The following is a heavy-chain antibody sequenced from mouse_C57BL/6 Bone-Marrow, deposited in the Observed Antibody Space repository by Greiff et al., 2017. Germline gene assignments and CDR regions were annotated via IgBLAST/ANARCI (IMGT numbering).Heavy chain of an antibody. CDR1: GYTFTSYW. Sequence: QVQLQQPGAELVKPGASVKMSCKASGYTFTSYWITWVKQRPGQGLEWIGDIYPGSGSTNYNEKFKSKATLTVDTSSSTAYLQLSSLTSEDSAVYYCARWVYYDCDEAGFAYWSRGNLVTVSA. CDR2: IYPGSGST. J-gene: IGHJ3*01. D-gene: IGHD2-4*01. V-gene: IGHV1-55*01. CDR3: ARWVYYDCDEAGFAY.